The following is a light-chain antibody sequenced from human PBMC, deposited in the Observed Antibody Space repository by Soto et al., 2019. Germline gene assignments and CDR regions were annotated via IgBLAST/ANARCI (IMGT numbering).Light chain of an antibody. J-gene: IGLJ3*02. CDR3: AIWDDSVDGWV. Sequence: QSVLTQPPSVSEAPGQRVAISCSGSNVGNKPVNWYQHLPGKAAKLLLYYDDMLSSGVSDRFSGSKSGTSASLAISGLQYDDEGDYYCAIWDDSVDGWVFGGGTKLTVL. CDR2: YDD. CDR1: NVGNKP. V-gene: IGLV1-36*01.